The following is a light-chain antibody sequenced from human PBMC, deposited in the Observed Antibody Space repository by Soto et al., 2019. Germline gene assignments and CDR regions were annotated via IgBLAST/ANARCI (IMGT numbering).Light chain of an antibody. CDR1: SSDICGYNY. V-gene: IGLV2-14*03. CDR3: SSYTSTSTLV. CDR2: DVS. Sequence: QSALTQPASVSGSPGQSITISCTGTSSDICGYNYVSWFQQHPGKAPKLMIYDVSDRPSGVSTRFSGSKSGNTSSLTISGLQAEDEADYYCSSYTSTSTLVFGTGTKLTVL. J-gene: IGLJ1*01.